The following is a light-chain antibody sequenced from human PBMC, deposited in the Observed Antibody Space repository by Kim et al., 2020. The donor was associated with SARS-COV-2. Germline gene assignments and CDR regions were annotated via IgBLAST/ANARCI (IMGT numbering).Light chain of an antibody. CDR2: RTS. CDR1: QSVSGSY. V-gene: IGKV3-20*01. CDR3: QHYGISRYT. J-gene: IGKJ2*01. Sequence: IVLTQSPDTLSLSPGERVTLFCRASQSVSGSYLAWYQQKHGQAPRLLIYRTSTRASGIPDRFSGSVSRTDFTLTISRLEPEDFAVYYCQHYGISRYTFGQGTKLEI.